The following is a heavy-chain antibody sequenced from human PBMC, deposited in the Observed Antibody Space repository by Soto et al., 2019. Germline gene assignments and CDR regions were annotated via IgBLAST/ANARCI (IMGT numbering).Heavy chain of an antibody. Sequence: LSLTCTVSCGSIRNYFWTWIRQPAGKVLEWIGRIYSSGNTVYNASLKSRVTMSIDMSKNQFSLKLSSMTAADTAVYYCVRDVESPGISGSWGAFDIWGQGTVVTVSS. CDR2: IYSSGNT. CDR3: VRDVESPGISGSWGAFDI. CDR1: CGSIRNYF. D-gene: IGHD1-20*01. J-gene: IGHJ3*02. V-gene: IGHV4-4*07.